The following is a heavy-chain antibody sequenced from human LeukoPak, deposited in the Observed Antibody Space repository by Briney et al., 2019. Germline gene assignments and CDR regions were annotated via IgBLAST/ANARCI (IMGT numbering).Heavy chain of an antibody. J-gene: IGHJ4*02. CDR2: LYWDDDK. Sequence: SGPTLVKPTQTLTLTCTFSGFSLSTSGVGVGWIRQPPGKALEWLTLLYWDDDKRYNPSLKSRLTVTKDVSKSQVVLTLTNVDPVDTATYYCAHRLTGYNSNWYHGYFDYWGPGTLVTVSS. CDR3: AHRLTGYNSNWYHGYFDY. V-gene: IGHV2-5*02. D-gene: IGHD6-13*01. CDR1: GFSLSTSGVG.